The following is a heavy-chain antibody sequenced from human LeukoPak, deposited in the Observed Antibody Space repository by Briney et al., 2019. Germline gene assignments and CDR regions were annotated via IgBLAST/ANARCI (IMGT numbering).Heavy chain of an antibody. Sequence: SETLSLTCTVSGGSISKYWSWIRQPPGKGLERIGYIYYSGNTNYNPSLKSRVTILVDTSKNQVSLKLSSVTAADTAVYFCARDWGVGGRPGYMDVWGKGTTVTVSS. J-gene: IGHJ6*03. CDR1: GGSISKY. V-gene: IGHV4-59*01. CDR3: ARDWGVGGRPGYMDV. CDR2: IYYSGNT. D-gene: IGHD6-6*01.